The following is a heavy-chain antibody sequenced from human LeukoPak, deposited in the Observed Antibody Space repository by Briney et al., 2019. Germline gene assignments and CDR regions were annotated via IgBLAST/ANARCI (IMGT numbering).Heavy chain of an antibody. D-gene: IGHD6-6*01. CDR1: GGSISSSSYY. J-gene: IGHJ4*02. CDR3: ARRPYSSSFRSSAYFDY. Sequence: SETLSLTCTVSGGSISSSSYYWGWIRQPPGKGLEWIGSIYYSGSTYYNPSLKSRVTISVDTSKNQFSLKLSSVTAADTAVYYCARRPYSSSFRSSAYFDYWGQGTLVTVSS. CDR2: IYYSGST. V-gene: IGHV4-39*01.